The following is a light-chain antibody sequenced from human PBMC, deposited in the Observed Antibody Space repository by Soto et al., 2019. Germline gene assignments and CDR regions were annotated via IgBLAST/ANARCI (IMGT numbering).Light chain of an antibody. CDR1: SSNIGSNS. J-gene: IGLJ2*01. Sequence: QSVLTQPPSASGTPGQRVTISFSGSSSNIGSNSVNWYQQLPGPAPKLLIYSTNQRPSGVPDRFSGSKSDTSASLAISGLQSEDEADYYCAAWDDSLNGEVVFVGGTKLTVL. V-gene: IGLV1-44*01. CDR2: STN. CDR3: AAWDDSLNGEVV.